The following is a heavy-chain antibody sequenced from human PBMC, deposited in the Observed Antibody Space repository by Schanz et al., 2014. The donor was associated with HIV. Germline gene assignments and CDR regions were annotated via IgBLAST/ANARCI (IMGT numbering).Heavy chain of an antibody. CDR3: ATFCSSWPCYFDS. J-gene: IGHJ4*02. V-gene: IGHV3-33*03. CDR2: IWYDGSNE. D-gene: IGHD6-13*01. CDR1: VITFSSFA. Sequence: EQLEEEGGGVGKEGKGVSKAREEGVITFSSFAMHWVRQAPGKGLEWVAVIWYDGSNEYYADSVKGRFTISRDNSKNTLYLQMNSLRAEDTAIYYCATFCSSWPCYFDSWGQGTLVTVSS.